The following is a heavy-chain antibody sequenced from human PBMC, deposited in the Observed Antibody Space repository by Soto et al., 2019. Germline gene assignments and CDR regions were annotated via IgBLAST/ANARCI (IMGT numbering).Heavy chain of an antibody. D-gene: IGHD3-16*02. CDR3: AKFRMGELSFDAFDI. CDR2: ISYDGSNK. V-gene: IGHV3-30*18. J-gene: IGHJ3*02. CDR1: GFTFSSYG. Sequence: ESGGGVVQPGRSLRLSCAASGFTFSSYGMHWVRQAPGKGLEWVAVISYDGSNKYYADSVKGRFTISRDNSKNTLYLQMNSLRAEDTAVYYCAKFRMGELSFDAFDIWGQGTMVTVSS.